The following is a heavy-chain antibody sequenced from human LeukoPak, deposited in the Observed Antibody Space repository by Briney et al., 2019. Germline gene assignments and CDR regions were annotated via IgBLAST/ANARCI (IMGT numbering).Heavy chain of an antibody. Sequence: GESLKISCKGSGYSFTSYWIGWVRQMPGKGLEWMGIIYPGDSDTRYSPSFQGQVTISADKSISTAYLQWSSLKASDTAMYYCARPGSGYSSGWASDYWGQGTLVTVSS. CDR1: GYSFTSYW. D-gene: IGHD6-19*01. CDR3: ARPGSGYSSGWASDY. J-gene: IGHJ4*02. CDR2: IYPGDSDT. V-gene: IGHV5-51*01.